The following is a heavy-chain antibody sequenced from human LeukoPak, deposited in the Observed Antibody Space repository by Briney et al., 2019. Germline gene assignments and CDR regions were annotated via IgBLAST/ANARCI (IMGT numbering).Heavy chain of an antibody. Sequence: PSETLSLTCTVSGGSISSYYWSWIRQPAGKGLEWIGRIYTSGSTNYNPSLKSRVTMSVDTSKNQFSLKLSSVTAADTAVYYCATSRYYYDSSGYYNGAAFDIWGQGTMVTVSS. CDR2: IYTSGST. D-gene: IGHD3-22*01. CDR1: GGSISSYY. J-gene: IGHJ3*02. V-gene: IGHV4-4*07. CDR3: ATSRYYYDSSGYYNGAAFDI.